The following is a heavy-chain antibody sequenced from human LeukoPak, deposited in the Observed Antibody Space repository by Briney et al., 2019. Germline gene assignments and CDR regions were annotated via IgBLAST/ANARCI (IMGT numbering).Heavy chain of an antibody. D-gene: IGHD6-13*01. J-gene: IGHJ4*02. CDR2: ISYDGSNK. CDR3: AKDGIAAARPSYFDY. Sequence: PGGSLRLSCAASGFTFSSYGMHWVRQAPGKGPEWVAVISYDGSNKYYADSVKGRFTISRDNSKNTLYLQMNSLRAEDTAVYYCAKDGIAAARPSYFDYWGQGTLVTVSS. CDR1: GFTFSSYG. V-gene: IGHV3-30*18.